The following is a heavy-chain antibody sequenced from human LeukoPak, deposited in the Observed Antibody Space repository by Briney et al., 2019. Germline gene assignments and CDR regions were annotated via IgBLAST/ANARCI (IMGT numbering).Heavy chain of an antibody. J-gene: IGHJ4*02. CDR3: ARYSVVAGTAFDY. CDR1: GYTFTSYG. Sequence: SVKVSCKASGYTFTSYGISWVRPAPGHGLEWMGWISAYNGNTNYAQKLQGRVTMTTDTSTSTAYMELRSLRSDDTAVYYCARYSVVAGTAFDYWGQGTLVTVSS. V-gene: IGHV1-18*04. CDR2: ISAYNGNT. D-gene: IGHD6-19*01.